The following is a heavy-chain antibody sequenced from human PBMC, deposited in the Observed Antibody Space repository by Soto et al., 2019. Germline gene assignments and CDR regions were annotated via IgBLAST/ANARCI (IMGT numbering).Heavy chain of an antibody. J-gene: IGHJ6*02. Sequence: QVQLVQSGAEVKKPGASVKVSCKASGYTFTSYGISWVRQAPGQGLEWMGWISAYNGNTNYAQKLQGRVTMTTDTSTSTAYMELRSLRSDDTAVYYCARMDLYGDYVEEQNSYYYGMDVWGQGTTVTVSS. CDR3: ARMDLYGDYVEEQNSYYYGMDV. CDR1: GYTFTSYG. CDR2: ISAYNGNT. D-gene: IGHD4-17*01. V-gene: IGHV1-18*01.